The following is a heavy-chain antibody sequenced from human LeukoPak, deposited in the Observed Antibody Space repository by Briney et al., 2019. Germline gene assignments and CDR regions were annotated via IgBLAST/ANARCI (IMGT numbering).Heavy chain of an antibody. J-gene: IGHJ4*02. Sequence: PGGSLRLSCEASGFTFTTYSMTWVRQAPGKGLEWVSIISSGSSAIFSADALKGRFTISRDDAKNLLYLDMNSLRAEDTAVYYCARSSLSSAYYFDYWGQGTLVTVSS. CDR2: ISSGSSAI. CDR3: ARSSLSSAYYFDY. CDR1: GFTFTTYS. D-gene: IGHD3-10*02. V-gene: IGHV3-21*01.